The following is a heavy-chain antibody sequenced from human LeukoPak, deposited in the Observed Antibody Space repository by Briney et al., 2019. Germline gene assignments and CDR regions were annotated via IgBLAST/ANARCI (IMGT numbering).Heavy chain of an antibody. CDR1: GFTFSSYS. CDR3: ARRMRTLDYYDSSVLDY. CDR2: ISSSSTI. D-gene: IGHD3-22*01. V-gene: IGHV3-48*02. J-gene: IGHJ4*02. Sequence: GGSLRLSCAASGFTFSSYSMNWVRQAPGKGLEWVSYISSSSTIYYADSVKGRFTISRDNAKNSLYLQMNSLRDEDTAVYYCARRMRTLDYYDSSVLDYWGQGTLVTVSS.